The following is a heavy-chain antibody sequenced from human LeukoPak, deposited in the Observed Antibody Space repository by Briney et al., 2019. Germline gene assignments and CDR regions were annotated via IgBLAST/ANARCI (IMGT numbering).Heavy chain of an antibody. V-gene: IGHV1-24*01. CDR2: FDPEDGET. J-gene: IGHJ4*02. CDR1: GYTLTELS. CDR3: ATARWYCSGGSCSKGFDY. D-gene: IGHD2-15*01. Sequence: GASVKVSCKVSGYTLTELSMHWVRQAPGKGLEWMGGFDPEDGETIYAQKFQGRVTMTEDTSTDTAYMELSSLRSEDTAVYYCATARWYCSGGSCSKGFDYWGQGILVTVSS.